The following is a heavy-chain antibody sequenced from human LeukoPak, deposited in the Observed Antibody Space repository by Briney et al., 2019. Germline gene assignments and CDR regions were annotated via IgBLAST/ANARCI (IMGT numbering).Heavy chain of an antibody. V-gene: IGHV3-30-3*01. CDR3: ARDGEVITMIVVHGGAFDI. J-gene: IGHJ3*02. D-gene: IGHD3-22*01. Sequence: GGSLRLSCAASGFTFSSYAMHWVRQAPGKGLEWVAVISYDGSNKYYADSVKGRFTISRDNAKNSLYLQMNSLRAEDTAVYYCARDGEVITMIVVHGGAFDIWGQGTMVTVSS. CDR1: GFTFSSYA. CDR2: ISYDGSNK.